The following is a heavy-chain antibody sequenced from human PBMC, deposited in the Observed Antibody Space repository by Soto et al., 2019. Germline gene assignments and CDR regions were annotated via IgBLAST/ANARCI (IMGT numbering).Heavy chain of an antibody. CDR3: VRQGIGNLHGLVDV. CDR2: VYNTGGT. CDR1: SGPSSSHN. V-gene: IGHV4-59*08. D-gene: IGHD3-10*01. J-gene: IGHJ6*02. Sequence: QVHLQQSGPGLVKPSETLSLTCTVSSGPSSSHNWGWIRQSPGRGLEWIGYVYNTGGTSYHPSLKSRVTISAHTSANHISLTLSSVTAADTAIYYCVRQGIGNLHGLVDVWGQGTTVSVSS.